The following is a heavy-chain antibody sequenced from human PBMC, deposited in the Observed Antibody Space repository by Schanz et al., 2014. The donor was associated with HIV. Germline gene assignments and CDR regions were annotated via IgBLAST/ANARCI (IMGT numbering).Heavy chain of an antibody. Sequence: QVRLVQSGAEVKKPGGSVKVSCTASGYTFVDHYVHWVRQAPGQGLEWLGWINPKSGDTNFAQKFQGRVTMTRNTPRSTAYLTLNNLTSEDTAVYFCARGPDYGKTTYNFDFWGQGTLVAVSS. V-gene: IGHV1-2*02. D-gene: IGHD3-10*01. CDR2: INPKSGDT. CDR3: ARGPDYGKTTYNFDF. CDR1: GYTFVDHY. J-gene: IGHJ4*02.